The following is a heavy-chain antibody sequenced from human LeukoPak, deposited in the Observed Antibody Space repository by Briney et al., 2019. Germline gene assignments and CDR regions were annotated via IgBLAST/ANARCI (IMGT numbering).Heavy chain of an antibody. D-gene: IGHD6-19*01. CDR3: ASLGADSSGWAIDY. V-gene: IGHV4-38-2*01. Sequence: PSETLSLTCAVSGYSISSGYYWGWIRQPPGKGLEWIGRIYHSGSIYYNPSLKSRVTTSVDTSKNQFSLKLSSVTAADTAVYYCASLGADSSGWAIDYWGQGTLVTVSS. CDR2: IYHSGSI. CDR1: GYSISSGYY. J-gene: IGHJ4*02.